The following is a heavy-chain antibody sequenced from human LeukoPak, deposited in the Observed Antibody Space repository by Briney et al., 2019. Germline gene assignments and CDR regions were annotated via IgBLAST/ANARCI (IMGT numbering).Heavy chain of an antibody. CDR1: GYSISSGYY. V-gene: IGHV4-38-2*02. Sequence: NASETLSLTCAVSGYSISSGYYWGWIRQPPGKGLEWIGSIYHSGSTYYNPSLKSRVTISVDTSKNQFSLKLSSVTAADTAVYYCAREGWYSSSWYWVWGQGTLVTVSS. D-gene: IGHD6-13*01. CDR3: AREGWYSSSWYWV. CDR2: IYHSGST. J-gene: IGHJ4*02.